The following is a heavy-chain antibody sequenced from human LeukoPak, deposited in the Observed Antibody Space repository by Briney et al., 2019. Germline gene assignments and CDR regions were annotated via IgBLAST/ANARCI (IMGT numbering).Heavy chain of an antibody. CDR2: IIPIFGTA. CDR1: GGTFSSYA. CDR3: AKDRAARDLPYYFDY. D-gene: IGHD3-3*01. V-gene: IGHV1-69*13. J-gene: IGHJ4*02. Sequence: SVKVSCKASGGTFSSYAISWVRQAPGQGLEWMGGIIPIFGTANYAQKFQGRVTITADESTSTAYMELSSLRSEDTAVYYCAKDRAARDLPYYFDYWGQGILVTVSS.